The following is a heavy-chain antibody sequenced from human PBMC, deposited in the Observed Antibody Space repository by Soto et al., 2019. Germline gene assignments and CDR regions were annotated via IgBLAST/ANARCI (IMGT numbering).Heavy chain of an antibody. CDR3: ARDSQDIVLVPAAMVFDY. D-gene: IGHD2-2*01. CDR2: IWYDGSNK. J-gene: IGHJ4*02. Sequence: GGSLRLSCAASGFTVSSNYMSWVCQAPGKGLEWVAVIWYDGSNKYYADSVKGRFTISRDNSKNTLYLQMNSLRAEDTAVYYCARDSQDIVLVPAAMVFDYWGQGTLVTVSS. V-gene: IGHV3-33*08. CDR1: GFTVSSNY.